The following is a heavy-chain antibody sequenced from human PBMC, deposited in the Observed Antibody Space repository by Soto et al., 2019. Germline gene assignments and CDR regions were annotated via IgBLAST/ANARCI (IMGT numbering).Heavy chain of an antibody. CDR1: GYSFTIYW. J-gene: IGHJ4*02. Sequence: ADSLKLSCKVSGYSFTIYWIGWVRHMPGKGLEWMGIIYPGDSDTRYSPSFQGQVTISADKSISTAYLQWSSLKASDTAMYYCARHLGSSGWYFDYWGQGTLVTVSS. D-gene: IGHD6-19*01. V-gene: IGHV5-51*01. CDR3: ARHLGSSGWYFDY. CDR2: IYPGDSDT.